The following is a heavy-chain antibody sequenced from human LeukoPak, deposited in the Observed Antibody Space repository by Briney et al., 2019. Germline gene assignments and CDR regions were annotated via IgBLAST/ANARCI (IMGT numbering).Heavy chain of an antibody. D-gene: IGHD3-9*01. CDR3: ARAGPGYDILTGYYTTKVYYYMDV. J-gene: IGHJ6*03. CDR1: GYTFTSYY. Sequence: SSVKVSCKASGYTFTSYYMHWVRQAAGQGLEWMGIINPSGGSTSYAQKFQGRVTMTRDTSTSTVYMELSSLRSEDTAVYYCARAGPGYDILTGYYTTKVYYYMDVWGKGTTVTVSS. CDR2: INPSGGST. V-gene: IGHV1-46*01.